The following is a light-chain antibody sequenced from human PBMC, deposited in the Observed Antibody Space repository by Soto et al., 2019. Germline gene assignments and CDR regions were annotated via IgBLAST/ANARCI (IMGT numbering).Light chain of an antibody. J-gene: IGKJ3*01. V-gene: IGKV3-15*01. CDR2: GAS. Sequence: EIVMTQSPATLSVSPGERATLSCRASQSVSSNLAWYQQKPGQAPRLLIYGASTRATGIPARFSGSGSGTEFTLTISSLQSEDFAVYYCQLLSDWPPTFGPGTKVDF. CDR1: QSVSSN. CDR3: QLLSDWPPT.